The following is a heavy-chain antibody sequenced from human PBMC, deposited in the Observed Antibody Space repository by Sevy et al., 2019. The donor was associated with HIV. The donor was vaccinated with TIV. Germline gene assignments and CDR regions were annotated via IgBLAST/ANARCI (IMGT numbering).Heavy chain of an antibody. V-gene: IGHV3-53*01. Sequence: GGSLRLSCAASGFTISTNYMSWVRQAPGKGLEWVSVIYSGGSTYYADSVKGRFTISRDNSKNTLYLQMNSLRAEDTAVYYCARVPSRIRRYYYMDVWGKGTTVTASS. J-gene: IGHJ6*03. CDR3: ARVPSRIRRYYYMDV. CDR2: IYSGGST. D-gene: IGHD4-17*01. CDR1: GFTISTNY.